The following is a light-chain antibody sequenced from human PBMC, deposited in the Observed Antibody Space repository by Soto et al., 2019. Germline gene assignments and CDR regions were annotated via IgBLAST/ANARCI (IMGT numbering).Light chain of an antibody. V-gene: IGLV1-44*01. CDR1: RSNIGANA. CDR2: NNN. CDR3: PAWADSLNLLHV. J-gene: IGLJ1*01. Sequence: QSVLTQPPSASATPGQRVTISCSGSRSNIGANAVNWYQQLPGTAPRLLIYNNNQRPSGVPDRFSGSKSGTSASLAISGLQSDDEAPYFCPAWADSLNLLHVFGTGANVTVL.